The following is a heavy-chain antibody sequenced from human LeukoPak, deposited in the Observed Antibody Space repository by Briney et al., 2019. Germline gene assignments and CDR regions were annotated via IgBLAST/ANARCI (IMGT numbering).Heavy chain of an antibody. Sequence: SETLSLTXTVSGGSISNYYWNWIRQPAGKGLEWIGRIYASGTINYNPSLKSRVTMSLDASKSQFSLILSSVTAADTAVYYCARDNRYCSGGTCYSGQDYWGQGTLVTVSS. V-gene: IGHV4-4*07. CDR2: IYASGTI. CDR3: ARDNRYCSGGTCYSGQDY. CDR1: GGSISNYY. J-gene: IGHJ4*02. D-gene: IGHD2-15*01.